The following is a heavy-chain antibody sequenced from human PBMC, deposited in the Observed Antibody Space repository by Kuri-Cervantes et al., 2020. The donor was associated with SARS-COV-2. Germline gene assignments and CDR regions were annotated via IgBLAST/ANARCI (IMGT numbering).Heavy chain of an antibody. V-gene: IGHV3-21*01. D-gene: IGHD1-26*01. J-gene: IGHJ4*02. CDR3: AKDGPDSGSYLFDY. Sequence: LSLTCAASGFPFSSYSMNWVRQAPGKGLEWVSSISSSSSYIYYADSVKGRFTISRDNAKNSLYLQMNSLRAEDTAVYYCAKDGPDSGSYLFDYWGQGTLVTVSS. CDR1: GFPFSSYS. CDR2: ISSSSSYI.